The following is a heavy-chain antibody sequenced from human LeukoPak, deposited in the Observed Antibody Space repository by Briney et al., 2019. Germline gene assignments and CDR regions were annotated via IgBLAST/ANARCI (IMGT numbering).Heavy chain of an antibody. J-gene: IGHJ3*02. Sequence: SETLSLTCAVYGGSFSGYYWSWIRQPPGKGLEWIGEINHSGSTNYSPSLKSRVTISVDTSKNQFSLKLSSVTAADTAVYYCAISAVYQPEEHAFDIWGQGTMVTVSS. CDR3: AISAVYQPEEHAFDI. CDR2: INHSGST. D-gene: IGHD2-2*01. CDR1: GGSFSGYY. V-gene: IGHV4-34*01.